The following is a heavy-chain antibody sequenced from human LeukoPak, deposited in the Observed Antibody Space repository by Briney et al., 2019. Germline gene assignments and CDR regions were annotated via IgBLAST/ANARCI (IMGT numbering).Heavy chain of an antibody. J-gene: IGHJ5*02. CDR2: INPSGGST. CDR3: ARVPKTTVTTNWFDP. Sequence: ASVKVSCKTSGYTFTGHYMHWVRQAPGQGLEWMGIINPSGGSTSYAQKFQGRVTMTRDTSTSTVYMELSSLRSEDTAVYYCARVPKTTVTTNWFDPWGQGTLVTVSS. D-gene: IGHD4-17*01. V-gene: IGHV1-46*01. CDR1: GYTFTGHY.